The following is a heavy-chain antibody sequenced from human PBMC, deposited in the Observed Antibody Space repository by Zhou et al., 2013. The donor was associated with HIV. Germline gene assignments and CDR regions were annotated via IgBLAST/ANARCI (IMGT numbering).Heavy chain of an antibody. V-gene: IGHV4-38-2*02. CDR3: ARDDGGAIDY. J-gene: IGHJ4*02. D-gene: IGHD3-16*01. Sequence: QVQLQESGPGLVKPSETLSLTCAVSGYSISSGYYWGWIRQPPGKGLEWIGSIYHSGNTYYNPSLKSRVTISVDTSKNQFSLKLSSVTAADTAVYYCARDDGGAIDYWGQGTLVIVSS. CDR1: GYSISSGYY. CDR2: IYHSGNT.